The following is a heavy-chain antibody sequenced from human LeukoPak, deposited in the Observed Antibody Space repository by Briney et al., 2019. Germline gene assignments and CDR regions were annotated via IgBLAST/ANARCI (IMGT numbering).Heavy chain of an antibody. CDR2: IKQDGSEK. CDR3: ARMYYDFWSGYYLAGGNYFDY. J-gene: IGHJ4*02. CDR1: GFTFSSYW. V-gene: IGHV3-7*01. D-gene: IGHD3-3*01. Sequence: SGGSLRLSCAASGFTFSSYWMSWVRQAPGKGLEWVANIKQDGSEKYYVDSVKGRFTISRDNAKNSLYLQMNSLRAEDTAVYYCARMYYDFWSGYYLAGGNYFDYWGQGTLVTVSS.